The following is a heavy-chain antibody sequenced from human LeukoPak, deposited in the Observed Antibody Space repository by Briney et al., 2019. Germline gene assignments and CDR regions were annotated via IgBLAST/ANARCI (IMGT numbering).Heavy chain of an antibody. J-gene: IGHJ3*02. CDR1: GFTIGSYS. V-gene: IGHV3-21*01. Sequence: GPSLSLSCAASGFTIGSYSMNSVRLAPGKWREWLSSISSSSSYISYADSVKGRFTISRDNAKNSLYLKMNSLRAEATAVYYCARSFDSSSWYMGNAFDIWGQGTMVTVSS. CDR3: ARSFDSSSWYMGNAFDI. CDR2: ISSSSSYI. D-gene: IGHD6-13*01.